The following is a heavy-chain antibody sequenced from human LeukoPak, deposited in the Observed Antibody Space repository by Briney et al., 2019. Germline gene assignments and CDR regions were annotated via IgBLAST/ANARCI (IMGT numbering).Heavy chain of an antibody. CDR1: GYTFTSYE. CDR3: ARSADHGNTNIDY. J-gene: IGHJ4*01. V-gene: IGHV1-8*02. D-gene: IGHD1-14*01. Sequence: GASVKVSCTASGYTFTSYEINWVRQATGQGLEWMGWMNGRSGDTGYAPNFQGRVAMTRDTSKSTAYMELNTLKSEDTAVYYCARSADHGNTNIDYWGQGTLVTVSS. CDR2: MNGRSGDT.